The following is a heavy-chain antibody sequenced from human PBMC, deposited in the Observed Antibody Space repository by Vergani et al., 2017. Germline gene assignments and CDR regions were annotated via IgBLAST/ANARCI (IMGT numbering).Heavy chain of an antibody. CDR2: IYYSGST. D-gene: IGHD5-12*01. CDR3: ARHVQYSDYFDY. J-gene: IGHJ4*02. Sequence: QVQLQQWGAGLLKPSETLSLTCAVYGGSISSSSYYWGWIRQPPGKGLEWIGSIYYSGSTYYNPSLKSRVTISVDTSKNQFSLKLSSVTAADTAVYYCARHVQYSDYFDYWGQGTLVTVSS. CDR1: GGSISSSSYY. V-gene: IGHV4-39*01.